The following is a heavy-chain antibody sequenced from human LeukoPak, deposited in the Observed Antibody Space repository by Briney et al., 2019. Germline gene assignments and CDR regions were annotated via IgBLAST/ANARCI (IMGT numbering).Heavy chain of an antibody. J-gene: IGHJ1*01. CDR3: GRGPNSSNWYGSEYFQH. CDR1: GFTFSSSW. D-gene: IGHD6-13*01. Sequence: GGSLRLSCAASGFTFSSSWMHWVRQVPGKGLVWVSRIKSDGTVTTDADYVKGRFTISRDNAKNTLYLQLNSLRVEDTAVYYCGRGPNSSNWYGSEYFQHWGQGTLVTVSS. CDR2: IKSDGTVT. V-gene: IGHV3-74*01.